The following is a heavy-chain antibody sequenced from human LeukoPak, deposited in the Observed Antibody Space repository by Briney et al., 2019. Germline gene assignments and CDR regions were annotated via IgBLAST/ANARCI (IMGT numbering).Heavy chain of an antibody. V-gene: IGHV1-18*01. CDR2: ISGYSGST. Sequence: ASVTVSFKASGYTFTSYGITWVRQAPGQGLEWMGWISGYSGSTNYAQKFQGRVTVTTDTSTSTAYMDLRSLTSDDTALYYCARDHSPSSGYKYFDYWGQGTLVTVSS. CDR1: GYTFTSYG. CDR3: ARDHSPSSGYKYFDY. J-gene: IGHJ4*02. D-gene: IGHD3-22*01.